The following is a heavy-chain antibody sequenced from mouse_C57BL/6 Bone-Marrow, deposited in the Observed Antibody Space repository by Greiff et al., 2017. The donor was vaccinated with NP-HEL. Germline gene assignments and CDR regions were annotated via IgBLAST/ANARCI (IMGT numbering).Heavy chain of an antibody. CDR1: GYTFTSYW. CDR2: IDPSDSYT. CDR3: ARDYGSCPYAMDY. J-gene: IGHJ4*01. Sequence: QVQLQQPGAELVMPGASVKLSCKASGYTFTSYWMHWVKQRPGQGLEWIGEIDPSDSYTNYNQKFKGKSTLTVDKSSSTAYMQLSSLTSEDSAVYYCARDYGSCPYAMDYWGQGTSVTVSS. D-gene: IGHD1-1*01. V-gene: IGHV1-69*01.